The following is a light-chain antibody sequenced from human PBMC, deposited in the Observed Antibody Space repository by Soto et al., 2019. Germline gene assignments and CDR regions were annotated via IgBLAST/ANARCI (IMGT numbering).Light chain of an antibody. Sequence: DIQITQSPSSVSASVGDRVTITCRASQGISNWLAWYQQKPGKAPQLLIYAAFNLQSGVPSRFSGSGSGTDFSLTISGLHPEDFATYYCQQAKSFPWTFGQGTTVEIK. V-gene: IGKV1-12*01. CDR1: QGISNW. CDR3: QQAKSFPWT. CDR2: AAF. J-gene: IGKJ1*01.